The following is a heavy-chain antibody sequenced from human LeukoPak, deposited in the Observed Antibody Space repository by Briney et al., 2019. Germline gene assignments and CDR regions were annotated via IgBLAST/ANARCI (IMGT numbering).Heavy chain of an antibody. V-gene: IGHV4-34*01. CDR2: INHSGST. D-gene: IGHD3-10*01. J-gene: IGHJ4*02. Sequence: SETLSLTCAVYGGSFSGYYWSWIRQPPGKGLEWIGEINHSGSTNYNPSLKSRVTISVDTPKNQFSLKLSSVTAADTAVYYCARETMVRGPNYWGQGTLVTVSS. CDR3: ARETMVRGPNY. CDR1: GGSFSGYY.